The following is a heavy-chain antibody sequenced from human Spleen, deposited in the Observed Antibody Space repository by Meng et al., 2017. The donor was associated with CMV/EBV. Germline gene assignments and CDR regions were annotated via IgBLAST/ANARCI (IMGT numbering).Heavy chain of an antibody. CDR1: GYSFTGYY. D-gene: IGHD2-2*01. Sequence: ASVKVSCKAFGYSFTGYYIQWVRQAPGQGLEWMGWINPHSGDTNYAQKFRGRVTMTRDTTFSTAYMELSRLRYDDTALYYCARDEGHCRSTSCYFGSWGQGTLVTVPQ. V-gene: IGHV1-2*02. J-gene: IGHJ4*02. CDR2: INPHSGDT. CDR3: ARDEGHCRSTSCYFGS.